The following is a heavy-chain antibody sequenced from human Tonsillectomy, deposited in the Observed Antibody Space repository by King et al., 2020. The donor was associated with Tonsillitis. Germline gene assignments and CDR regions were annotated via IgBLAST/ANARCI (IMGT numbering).Heavy chain of an antibody. CDR2: IRFDGSKQ. V-gene: IGHV3-30*02. D-gene: IGHD3-22*01. CDR1: GFIFSDYS. Sequence: VQLVESGGGVVQPGGSLRLSCAAAGFIFSDYSMHCVRQAPGKGLEWVAFIRFDGSKQMYADSVKGRFTISRDNSKNTLYVQMSSLSADDTAIYYFAKALRDYHDSSGYYYAFDRWGQGTAVTVSS. J-gene: IGHJ3*02. CDR3: AKALRDYHDSSGYYYAFDR.